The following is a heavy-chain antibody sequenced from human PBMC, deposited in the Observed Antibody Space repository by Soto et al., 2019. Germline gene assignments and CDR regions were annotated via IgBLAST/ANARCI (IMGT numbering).Heavy chain of an antibody. CDR2: IYYSGST. D-gene: IGHD3-16*01. J-gene: IGHJ6*02. CDR1: GGSISSYY. CDR3: VRGGSGPNSYYYYGMDV. V-gene: IGHV4-59*01. Sequence: PSETLSLTCTVSGGSISSYYWSWVRQPPGKGLEWIGYIYYSGSTNYNPSLKSRVTISVDTSKNQFSLKLSSVTAADTAVYYCVRGGSGPNSYYYYGMDVWGQGTTVTVS.